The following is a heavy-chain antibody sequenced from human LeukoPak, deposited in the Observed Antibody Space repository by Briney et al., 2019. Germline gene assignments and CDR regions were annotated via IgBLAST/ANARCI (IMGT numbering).Heavy chain of an antibody. D-gene: IGHD6-6*01. J-gene: IGHJ4*02. CDR3: ARESIAARFDY. Sequence: GGSLRLSCAASGFTFSSYSMSWVRQAPGKGLEWVSSISSSSSYIYYADSVKGRFTISRDNAKNSLYLQMNSLRAEDTAVYYCARESIAARFDYWGQGTLVTVSS. CDR2: ISSSSSYI. V-gene: IGHV3-21*01. CDR1: GFTFSSYS.